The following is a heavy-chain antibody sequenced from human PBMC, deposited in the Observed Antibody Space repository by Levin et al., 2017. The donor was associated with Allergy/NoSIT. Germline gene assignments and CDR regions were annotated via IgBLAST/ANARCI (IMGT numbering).Heavy chain of an antibody. J-gene: IGHJ4*02. Sequence: TGGSLRLSCAASGFTFDDYAMHWVRQAPGKGLEWVSGISWNSGSIGYADSVKGRFTISRDNAKNSLYLQMNSLRAEDTALYDCAEATPRIQLWVAYFDYWGQGTLVTVSS. CDR3: AEATPRIQLWVAYFDY. D-gene: IGHD5-18*01. CDR1: GFTFDDYA. V-gene: IGHV3-9*01. CDR2: ISWNSGSI.